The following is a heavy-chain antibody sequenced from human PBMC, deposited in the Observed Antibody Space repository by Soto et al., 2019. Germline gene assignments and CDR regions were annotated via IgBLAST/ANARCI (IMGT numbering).Heavy chain of an antibody. V-gene: IGHV1-18*01. J-gene: IGHJ5*02. CDR3: ARSLATAVADTANNWFDP. Sequence: ASVKVSCKASGYTFTSYGISWVRQAPGQGLEWMGWISAYNGNTKFAQKFQGRVTLTTDTSTSTGYMELRSLRPDDTAVYYCARSLATAVADTANNWFDPWGQGTLVTVSS. D-gene: IGHD6-19*01. CDR2: ISAYNGNT. CDR1: GYTFTSYG.